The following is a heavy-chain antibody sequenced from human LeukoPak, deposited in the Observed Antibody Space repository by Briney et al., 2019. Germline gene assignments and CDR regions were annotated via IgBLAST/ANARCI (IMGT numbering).Heavy chain of an antibody. J-gene: IGHJ4*02. CDR1: GYTFTSYD. Sequence: ASVKVSCKASGYTFTSYDINWVRQATGQGLEWMGWMHPNSGHTGYAQKFQGRITMTRNTPISTAYMELSSLGSEDTAVYYCATVTRDCSRASCYNYWGQGTLVTVSS. CDR2: MHPNSGHT. V-gene: IGHV1-8*01. CDR3: ATVTRDCSRASCYNY. D-gene: IGHD2-2*02.